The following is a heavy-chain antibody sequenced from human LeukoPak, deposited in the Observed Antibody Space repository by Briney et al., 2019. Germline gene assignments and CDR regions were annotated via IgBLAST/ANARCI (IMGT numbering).Heavy chain of an antibody. J-gene: IGHJ4*02. CDR2: ISSSSSYI. D-gene: IGHD4-17*01. CDR1: GFTFSSYS. Sequence: SGGSLRLSCAASGFTFSSYSMNWVRQAPGKGLEWVSSISSSSSYIYYADSVKGRFTISRDNAKNSLYLQMNSLRAEDTAVYYCARRITVTTPYYFDYWGQGTLVTVSS. CDR3: ARRITVTTPYYFDY. V-gene: IGHV3-21*01.